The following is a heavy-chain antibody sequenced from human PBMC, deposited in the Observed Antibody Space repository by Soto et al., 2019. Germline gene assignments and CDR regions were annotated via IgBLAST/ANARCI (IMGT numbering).Heavy chain of an antibody. CDR3: AHRHGSPAYFDF. V-gene: IGHV2-5*02. D-gene: IGHD6-13*01. J-gene: IGHJ4*02. CDR2: IYWDDDK. CDR1: GFSLTTVGVG. Sequence: QITLRESGPALVKPTQTLTLTCTFSGFSLTTVGVGVAWIRQPPGKALKWLALIYWDDDKFYSPSHKSRLTVTKDTSKNPVVFTMSNLDPTDTAAYSCAHRHGSPAYFDFWGQGTLVLVAS.